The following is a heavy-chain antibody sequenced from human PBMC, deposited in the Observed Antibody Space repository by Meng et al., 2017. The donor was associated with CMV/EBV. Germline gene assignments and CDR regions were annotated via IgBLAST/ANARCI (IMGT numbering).Heavy chain of an antibody. CDR3: AREVDDYGDGWYFDL. Sequence: QGRLVQSWVWVKKPGASVKVSCKASGGTFSSYAISWVRQAPGQGLEWMGGIIPIFGTANYAQKFQGRVTITADESTSTAYMELSSLRSEDTAVYYCAREVDDYGDGWYFDLWGRGTLVTVSS. D-gene: IGHD4-17*01. V-gene: IGHV1-69*12. CDR2: IIPIFGTA. J-gene: IGHJ2*01. CDR1: GGTFSSYA.